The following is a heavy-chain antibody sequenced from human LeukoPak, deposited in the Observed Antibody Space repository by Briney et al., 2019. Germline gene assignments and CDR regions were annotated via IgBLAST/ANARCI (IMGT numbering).Heavy chain of an antibody. Sequence: QPGGSLRLSCAASGFTFSSYGMHWVRQAPGKGLEWVAVIWYDGSNKYYADSVKGRFTISRDNSKNTLYLQMNSLRAEDTAVYYYVRADYDFWSGYYTTYYYYYGMDVWGQGTTVTVSS. V-gene: IGHV3-33*01. CDR1: GFTFSSYG. CDR3: VRADYDFWSGYYTTYYYYYGMDV. J-gene: IGHJ6*02. CDR2: IWYDGSNK. D-gene: IGHD3-3*01.